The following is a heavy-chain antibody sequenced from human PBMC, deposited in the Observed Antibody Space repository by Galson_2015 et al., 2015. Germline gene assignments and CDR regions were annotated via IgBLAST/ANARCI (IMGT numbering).Heavy chain of an antibody. J-gene: IGHJ5*02. Sequence: WIGWVRQMPGKGLEWMGIGFPDDSDNRYNPSFQGQVTISVDKSISTAYLQLNSLKASDTAIYYCARQQGRIIGAQNRYFDPWGQGTLVTVSS. CDR3: ARQQGRIIGAQNRYFDP. V-gene: IGHV5-51*01. D-gene: IGHD3-16*01. CDR1: W. CDR2: GFPDDSDN.